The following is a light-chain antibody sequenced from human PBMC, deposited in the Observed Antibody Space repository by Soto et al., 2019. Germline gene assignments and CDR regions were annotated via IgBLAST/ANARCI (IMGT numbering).Light chain of an antibody. CDR2: EVN. V-gene: IGLV2-8*01. CDR1: SSDVGGYNY. CDR3: SSYAGSSNV. J-gene: IGLJ1*01. Sequence: QSALTQPPSASGSPGQSVAISCTGTSSDVGGYNYVSWYQQYPGKAPKLMIYEVNKRPSGVPDRFSGSKPGNTASLTVSGLQAEDEADYYCSSYAGSSNVFGTGTKVTV.